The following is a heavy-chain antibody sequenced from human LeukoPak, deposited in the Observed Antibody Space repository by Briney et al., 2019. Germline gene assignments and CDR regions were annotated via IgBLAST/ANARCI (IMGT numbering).Heavy chain of an antibody. Sequence: GASVKVSCKASGYTFTSYGISWVRQAPGQGPEWMGWISAYNGNTNHAQKLQGRVTMTRDMSTSTVYMELSSLRSEDTAVYYCARGGVGATTSYVYWGQGTLVTVSS. V-gene: IGHV1-18*01. CDR1: GYTFTSYG. CDR3: ARGGVGATTSYVY. D-gene: IGHD1-26*01. CDR2: ISAYNGNT. J-gene: IGHJ4*02.